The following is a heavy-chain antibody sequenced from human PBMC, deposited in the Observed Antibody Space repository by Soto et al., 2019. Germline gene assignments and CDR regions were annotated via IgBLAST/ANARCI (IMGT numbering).Heavy chain of an antibody. D-gene: IGHD4-17*01. CDR2: INHSGST. CDR3: ARVVRHDYGDLRFDY. Sequence: PSETLSLTCAVYGVSFSGYYWSWIRQPPGKGLEWIGEINHSGSTNYNPSLKSRVTISVDTSKNQFSLKLSSVTAADTAVYYCARVVRHDYGDLRFDYWGQGTLVTVSS. CDR1: GVSFSGYY. J-gene: IGHJ4*02. V-gene: IGHV4-34*01.